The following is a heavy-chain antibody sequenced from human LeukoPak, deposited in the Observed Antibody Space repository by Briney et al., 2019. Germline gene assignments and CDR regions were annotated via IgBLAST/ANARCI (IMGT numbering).Heavy chain of an antibody. D-gene: IGHD3-22*01. CDR1: GGSFSGYY. Sequence: SETLSLTCAVYGGSFSGYYWSWIRQPPGKGLEWIGDINHSGSTNYNPSLKSRVTISVDTSKDQFSLKLSSVTAADTAVYYCARRPSSGTPLDYWGQGTLVTVSS. CDR3: ARRPSSGTPLDY. V-gene: IGHV4-34*01. CDR2: INHSGST. J-gene: IGHJ4*02.